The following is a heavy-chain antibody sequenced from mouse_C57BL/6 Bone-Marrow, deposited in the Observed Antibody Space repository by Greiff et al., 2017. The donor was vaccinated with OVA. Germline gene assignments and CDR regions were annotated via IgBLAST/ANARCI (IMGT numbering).Heavy chain of an antibody. Sequence: QVQLKQSGPELVKPGASVKISCKASGYAFSSSWMNWVKQRPGKGLEWIGRIYPGDGDTNYNGKFKGKATLTADKASSTAYMQLSSLTSEDSAVYFCAREWGQLRLPDYWGQGTTLTVSS. V-gene: IGHV1-82*01. CDR3: AREWGQLRLPDY. J-gene: IGHJ2*01. CDR2: IYPGDGDT. CDR1: GYAFSSSW. D-gene: IGHD3-2*02.